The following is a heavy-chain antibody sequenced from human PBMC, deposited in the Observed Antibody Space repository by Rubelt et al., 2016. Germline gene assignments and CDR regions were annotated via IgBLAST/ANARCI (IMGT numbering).Heavy chain of an antibody. V-gene: IGHV1-69*01. D-gene: IGHD3-22*01. J-gene: IGHJ4*02. CDR2: IIPIFGTA. CDR3: ARDSTYYDSSGYLDY. Sequence: WMGGIIPIFGTANYAQKFQGRVTITADESTSTAYMELSSLRSEDTAVYYCARDSTYYDSSGYLDYWGQGTLVTVSS.